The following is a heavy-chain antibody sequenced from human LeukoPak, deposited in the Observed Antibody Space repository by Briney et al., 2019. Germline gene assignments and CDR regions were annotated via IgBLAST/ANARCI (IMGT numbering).Heavy chain of an antibody. CDR1: GNSISNYY. J-gene: IGHJ6*02. CDR3: ARGWYYYYGMDV. V-gene: IGHV4-34*01. Sequence: NPSETLSLTCTVSGNSISNYYWSWICQPPGKGLGWIGEINHSGSTNYNPSLKSRVTISVDTSKNQFSLKLSSVTAADTAVYYCARGWYYYYGMDVWGQGTTVTVSS. CDR2: INHSGST.